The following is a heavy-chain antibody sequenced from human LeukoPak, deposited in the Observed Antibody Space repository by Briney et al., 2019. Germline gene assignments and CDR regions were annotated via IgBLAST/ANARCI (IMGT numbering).Heavy chain of an antibody. CDR1: GFTFSNYA. D-gene: IGHD3-10*01. V-gene: IGHV3-30*01. CDR3: ARDSTYYYDSGSSGPHYFDN. CDR2: ISSGGTYK. Sequence: GKSLRLSCAASGFTFSNYAMHWVRQAPGKGLEWVSLISSGGTYKYYADSVKGRFTISRDNSKNTLYLQLNSLRAEDTAVYYCARDSTYYYDSGSSGPHYFDNWGQGTLVTASS. J-gene: IGHJ4*02.